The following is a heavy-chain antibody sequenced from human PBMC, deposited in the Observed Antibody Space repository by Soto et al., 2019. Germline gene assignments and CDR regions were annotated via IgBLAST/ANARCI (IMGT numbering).Heavy chain of an antibody. J-gene: IGHJ3*02. CDR1: GYTLTELS. D-gene: IGHD3-10*01. V-gene: IGHV1-24*01. CDR2: FDPEDGET. Sequence: ASVKVSCKVSGYTLTELSMHWVRQAPGKGLEWMGGFDPEDGETIYAQKFQGRVTMTEDTSTDTAYMELSSLRSEDTAVYYCATRPLYTMFRDGNAFDTWGKGPMVTV. CDR3: ATRPLYTMFRDGNAFDT.